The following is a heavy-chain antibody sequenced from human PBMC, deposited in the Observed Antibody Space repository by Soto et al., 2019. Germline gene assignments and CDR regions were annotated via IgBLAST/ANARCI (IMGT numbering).Heavy chain of an antibody. Sequence: QVQLVQSGAEVKKPGASVKVSCKASGYSFTSFGLTWVRQAPGQGLEWMGWISAYNGNTNYAHKLQGRVTLTTNTPTSTAYKELRSLRSDDTAVYYCERDAEAVVVVAGTHRGYYYGMVVWCQGPTVT. V-gene: IGHV1-18*01. D-gene: IGHD2-15*01. CDR3: ERDAEAVVVVAGTHRGYYYGMVV. CDR1: GYSFTSFG. CDR2: ISAYNGNT. J-gene: IGHJ6*02.